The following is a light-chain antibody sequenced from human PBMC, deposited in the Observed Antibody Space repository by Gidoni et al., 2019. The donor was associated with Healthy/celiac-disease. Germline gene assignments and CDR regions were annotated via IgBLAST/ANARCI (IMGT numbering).Light chain of an antibody. J-gene: IGLJ3*02. CDR2: SNN. CDR1: SSNIGRNT. Sequence: QSVLTQPPSASGTPGQRVTISCSGSSSNIGRNTVNWYQQLPGTAPKPLIYSNNQRPSGVPDRFSGSKSGTSASLAISGLQSEDEADYYCAAWDDSLNGPVFGGGTKLTVL. CDR3: AAWDDSLNGPV. V-gene: IGLV1-44*01.